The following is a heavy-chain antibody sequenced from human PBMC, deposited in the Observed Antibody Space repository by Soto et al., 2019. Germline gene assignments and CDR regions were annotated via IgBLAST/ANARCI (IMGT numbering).Heavy chain of an antibody. D-gene: IGHD3-22*01. J-gene: IGHJ4*02. V-gene: IGHV4-61*01. Sequence: PSETLSLTCTVSGGSVSSGSYYWSWIRQPPGKGLEWIGYIYDSGSTNYNPSLKSRVTISVDTSNNQFSLKLSSVTAADTAVYYCARGSYSDSSGYVYWGQGTLVTVSS. CDR3: ARGSYSDSSGYVY. CDR1: GGSVSSGSYY. CDR2: IYDSGST.